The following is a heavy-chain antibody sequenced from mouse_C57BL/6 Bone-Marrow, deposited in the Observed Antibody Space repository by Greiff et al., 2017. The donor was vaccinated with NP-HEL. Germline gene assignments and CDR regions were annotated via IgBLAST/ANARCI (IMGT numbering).Heavy chain of an antibody. CDR1: GFTFSDYG. Sequence: EVMLVESGGGLVKPGGSLKLSCAASGFTFSDYGMHWVRQAPEKGLEWVAYISSGSSTIYYADTVKGRFTISRDNAKNTLFLQMTSLRSEDTAMYYCAILLLRWYFDVWGTGTTVTVSS. J-gene: IGHJ1*03. D-gene: IGHD1-1*01. CDR2: ISSGSSTI. CDR3: AILLLRWYFDV. V-gene: IGHV5-17*01.